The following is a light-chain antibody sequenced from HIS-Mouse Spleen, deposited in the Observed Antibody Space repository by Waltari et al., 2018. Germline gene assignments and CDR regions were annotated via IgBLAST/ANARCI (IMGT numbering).Light chain of an antibody. CDR2: EDS. CDR1: ALPKKY. V-gene: IGLV3-10*01. CDR3: YSTDSSGNHRV. J-gene: IGLJ2*01. Sequence: SYELTQPPSASGSPGQTARITCSGDALPKKYAYWYQQKSGQAPVLVIYEDSKRPPGIPERFSGSSSGTMATLTISGAQVEDEADYYCYSTDSSGNHRVFGGGTKLTVL.